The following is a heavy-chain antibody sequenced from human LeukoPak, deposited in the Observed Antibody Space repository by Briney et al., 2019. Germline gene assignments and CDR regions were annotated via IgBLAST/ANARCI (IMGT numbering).Heavy chain of an antibody. J-gene: IGHJ2*01. Sequence: PSQTLSLTCTVSGGSIGSGSYYWSWIRQPAGKGLEWIGRIYTSGSTNYNPSLKSRVTISVDTSKNQFSLKLSSVTAADTAVYYCARGGVSSSPSYWYFDLWGRGTLVTVSS. D-gene: IGHD6-6*01. V-gene: IGHV4-61*02. CDR2: IYTSGST. CDR3: ARGGVSSSPSYWYFDL. CDR1: GGSIGSGSYY.